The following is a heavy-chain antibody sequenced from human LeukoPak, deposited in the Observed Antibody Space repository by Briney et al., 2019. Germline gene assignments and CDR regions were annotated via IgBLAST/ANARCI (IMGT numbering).Heavy chain of an antibody. CDR3: ASGCSGGSCSDAFDI. CDR1: GFTFSSYG. D-gene: IGHD2-15*01. V-gene: IGHV3-30*02. CDR2: IRYDGSNK. Sequence: GGSLRLSCAASGFTFSSYGMHWVRQAPGKGLEWVAFIRYDGSNKYYADSVKGRFTISRDNSKNKLYLQMNSLRAEDTAVYYCASGCSGGSCSDAFDIWGQGTMVTVSS. J-gene: IGHJ3*02.